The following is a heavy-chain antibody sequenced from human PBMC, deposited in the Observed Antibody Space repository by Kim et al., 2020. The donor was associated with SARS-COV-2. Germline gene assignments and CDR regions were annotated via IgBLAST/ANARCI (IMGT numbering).Heavy chain of an antibody. D-gene: IGHD3-22*01. CDR2: IYYTGST. CDR3: ASQTYYYDSTGYLVHWAFDY. V-gene: IGHV4-39*07. CDR1: GGSISNSSYY. J-gene: IGHJ4*02. Sequence: SETLSLTCSVSGGSISNSSYYWGWIRQPPGKGLDFIGIIYYTGSTYSNPSLKSRLTISLDTSGRQFSLKLNSVTAADTAVYYCASQTYYYDSTGYLVHWAFDYWGQGTLVTVSS.